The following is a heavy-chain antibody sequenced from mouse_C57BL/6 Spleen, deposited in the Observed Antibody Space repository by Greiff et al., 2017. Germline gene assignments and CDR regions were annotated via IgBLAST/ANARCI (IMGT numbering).Heavy chain of an antibody. CDR1: GFTFSDYY. CDR3: ARHPLLRAPLYFDV. Sequence: EVKLVESGGGLVQPGGSLKLSCAASGFTFSDYYMYWVRQTPETRLEWVAYISNGGGSTYYPDTVKGRFTISRDNAKNTLYLQMSRLKSEDTAMYYCARHPLLRAPLYFDVWGTGTTGTVSA. CDR2: ISNGGGST. D-gene: IGHD1-2*01. J-gene: IGHJ1*03. V-gene: IGHV5-12*01.